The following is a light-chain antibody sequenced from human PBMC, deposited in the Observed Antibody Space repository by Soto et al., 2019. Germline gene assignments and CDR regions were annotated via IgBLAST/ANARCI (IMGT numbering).Light chain of an antibody. J-gene: IGKJ2*01. CDR3: QQRSNWPPKYT. Sequence: EIVLTQSPVTLSLSPGERASLSCRASQRVSSSLAWYQQKPGQAPRLLIYDASTRATGIPARFSGSGSGTDFTLTISSLEPEDFVVYYCQQRSNWPPKYTFGQGTKLEIK. V-gene: IGKV3-11*01. CDR1: QRVSSS. CDR2: DAS.